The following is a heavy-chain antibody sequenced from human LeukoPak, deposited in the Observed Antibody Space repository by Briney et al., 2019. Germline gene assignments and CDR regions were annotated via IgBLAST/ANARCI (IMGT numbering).Heavy chain of an antibody. Sequence: PSETLSLTCTVSGGSISSYYWNWIRQPPGKGLEWIGYIYYSGTTNYNPSLKSRVSMSVDTSNNQFSLKLSSVTAADTAVYYCARASPGTTILLDYWGQGTLVTVSS. D-gene: IGHD1-1*01. V-gene: IGHV4-59*01. CDR2: IYYSGTT. CDR1: GGSISSYY. J-gene: IGHJ4*02. CDR3: ARASPGTTILLDY.